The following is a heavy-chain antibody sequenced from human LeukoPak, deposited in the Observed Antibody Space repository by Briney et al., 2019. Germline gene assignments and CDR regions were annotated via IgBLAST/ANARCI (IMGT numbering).Heavy chain of an antibody. V-gene: IGHV3-30*18. Sequence: GGSLRLSCAASGFTFSSYAMSWVRQAPGKGLEWVAVISYDGSNKYYADSVKGRFTISRDNSKNTLYLQMNSLRAEDTAVYYCAKALTSYSSSPPDYWGQGTLVTVSS. CDR2: ISYDGSNK. CDR3: AKALTSYSSSPPDY. D-gene: IGHD6-13*01. J-gene: IGHJ4*02. CDR1: GFTFSSYA.